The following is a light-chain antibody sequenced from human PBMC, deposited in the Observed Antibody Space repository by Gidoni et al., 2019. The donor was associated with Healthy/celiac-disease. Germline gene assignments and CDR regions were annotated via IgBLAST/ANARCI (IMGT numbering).Light chain of an antibody. CDR2: WAS. J-gene: IGKJ1*01. V-gene: IGKV4-1*01. CDR3: QQYYSTPRT. Sequence: WYQQKPGQPPKLLIYWASTRESGVPDRFSGSGSGTDFTLTISSLQAEDVAVYYCQQYYSTPRTFGQGTKVEIK.